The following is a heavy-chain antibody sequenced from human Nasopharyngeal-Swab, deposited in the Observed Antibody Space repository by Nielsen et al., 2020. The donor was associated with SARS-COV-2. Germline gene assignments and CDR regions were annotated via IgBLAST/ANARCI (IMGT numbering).Heavy chain of an antibody. CDR3: ARGSGSYKEILFDY. CDR2: ISYDGSNK. V-gene: IGHV3-30*03. Sequence: GESLKISCAASGFTFSSYGMHWVRQAPGKGLEWVAVISYDGSNKYYADSVKGRFTISRDNSKNTLHLQMNSLRAEDTAVYYCARGSGSYKEILFDYWGQGTLVTVSS. CDR1: GFTFSSYG. J-gene: IGHJ4*02. D-gene: IGHD1-26*01.